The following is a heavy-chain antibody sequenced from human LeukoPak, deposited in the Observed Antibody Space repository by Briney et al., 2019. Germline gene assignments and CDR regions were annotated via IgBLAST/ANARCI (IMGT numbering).Heavy chain of an antibody. CDR2: IYHSGST. Sequence: SGTLSLTCAVSGGSISSSNWWSWVRQPPGKGLEWIGEIYHSGSTNYNPSLKSRVTMSVDTSKNQFSLKLSSVTAADTAVYYCARDSGELRSFDIWGQGTMVTVSS. J-gene: IGHJ3*02. D-gene: IGHD1-26*01. CDR3: ARDSGELRSFDI. CDR1: GGSISSSNW. V-gene: IGHV4-4*02.